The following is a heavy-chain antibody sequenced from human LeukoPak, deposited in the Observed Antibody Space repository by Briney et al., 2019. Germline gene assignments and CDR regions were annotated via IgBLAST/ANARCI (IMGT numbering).Heavy chain of an antibody. Sequence: ASVKVSCKASGYTFTSYGISWVRQAPGQGLEWMGRIIPIFGTANYAQKLQGRVTMTTDTSTSTAYMELRSLRSDDTAVYYCARDMFKYYYDSSGYPDYWGQGTLVTVSS. D-gene: IGHD3-22*01. CDR2: IIPIFGTA. CDR3: ARDMFKYYYDSSGYPDY. J-gene: IGHJ4*02. V-gene: IGHV1-18*01. CDR1: GYTFTSYG.